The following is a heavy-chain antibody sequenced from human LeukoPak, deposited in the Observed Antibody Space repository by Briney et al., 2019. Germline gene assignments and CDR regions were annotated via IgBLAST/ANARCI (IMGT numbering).Heavy chain of an antibody. CDR3: ARDISYDLGDY. J-gene: IGHJ4*02. CDR2: IYSGGST. D-gene: IGHD3-3*01. CDR1: GFTVSSNY. Sequence: GGSLRLSCAASGFTVSSNYMSWVRQAPGKGLEWVSVIYSGGSTYYADSVKGRFTISRDNSKNTLYLQMNSLRAADTAVYYCARDISYDLGDYWGQGTLVTVSS. V-gene: IGHV3-53*01.